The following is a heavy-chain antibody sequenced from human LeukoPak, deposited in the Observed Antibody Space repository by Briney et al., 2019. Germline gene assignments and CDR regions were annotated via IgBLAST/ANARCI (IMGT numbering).Heavy chain of an antibody. Sequence: PGGSLRLSCAVSGITLSNYGMSWVRQAPGKGLEWVAGISGSGGCTNYADSVKGRFTISRDNPKNTLYLQMNILRAEDTAVYFCAKRGVVIRVILVGFHKEAYYFDSWGQGALVTVSS. D-gene: IGHD3-22*01. CDR3: AKRGVVIRVILVGFHKEAYYFDS. V-gene: IGHV3-23*01. J-gene: IGHJ4*02. CDR1: GITLSNYG. CDR2: ISGSGGCT.